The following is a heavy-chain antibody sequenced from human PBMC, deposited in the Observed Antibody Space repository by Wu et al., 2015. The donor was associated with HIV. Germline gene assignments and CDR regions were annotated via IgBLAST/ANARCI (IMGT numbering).Heavy chain of an antibody. D-gene: IGHD1-26*01. CDR2: VIPSFAAP. CDR3: ATDFGYFSGSVF. V-gene: IGHV1-69*05. J-gene: IGHJ4*02. CDR1: GGTFSSNV. Sequence: QVQLVQSGAEVRKPGSSVTVSCKASGGTFSSNVISWVRQAPGQGLEWMGGVIPSFAAPHYAQMFQGRVTITTDESTSTAYLELSSLRSEDTAIYYCATDFGYFSGSVFWGQGTLVTVSS.